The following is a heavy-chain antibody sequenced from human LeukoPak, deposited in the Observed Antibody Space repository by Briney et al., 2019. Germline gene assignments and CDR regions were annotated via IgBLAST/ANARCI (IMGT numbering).Heavy chain of an antibody. CDR1: GFTFSSYW. Sequence: GRSRRLSCAASGFTFSSYWMSWVRQAAGKGLEWVANIKQDGSEKYYVDSVKGRFTISRDNAKNSLYLQMNSLRAEDTAVYYCARGFRHLDYWGQGTLVTVSS. CDR3: ARGFRHLDY. J-gene: IGHJ4*02. V-gene: IGHV3-7*01. CDR2: IKQDGSEK. D-gene: IGHD2-21*01.